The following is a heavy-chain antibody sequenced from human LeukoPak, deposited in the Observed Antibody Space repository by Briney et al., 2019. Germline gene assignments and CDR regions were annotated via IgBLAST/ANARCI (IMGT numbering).Heavy chain of an antibody. J-gene: IGHJ4*02. CDR1: GGTFSSYA. Sequence: ASVKVSCKASGGTFSSYAISWVRQAPGQGLEWMGGIIPIFGTANYAQKFQGRVTITADESTSTAYMELSSLRSEDTAVYYCARDPPSYSIFGVVIPSDYWGQGTLVTVSS. D-gene: IGHD3-3*01. CDR3: ARDPPSYSIFGVVIPSDY. CDR2: IIPIFGTA. V-gene: IGHV1-69*13.